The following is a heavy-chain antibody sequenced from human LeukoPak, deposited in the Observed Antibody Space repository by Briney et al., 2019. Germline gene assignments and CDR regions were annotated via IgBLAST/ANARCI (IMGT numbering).Heavy chain of an antibody. D-gene: IGHD3-3*01. CDR3: AKDLGVFWSGYYTGWFDP. V-gene: IGHV3-23*01. Sequence: GGSLRLSCAASGFTFSSSSISWVRQAPGKGLEWVSAITDAVGSTHYADSVKGRFTISRDNSKNTLYLQMNSLRAEDTAVYYCAKDLGVFWSGYYTGWFDPWGQGTLVTVSS. J-gene: IGHJ5*02. CDR1: GFTFSSSS. CDR2: ITDAVGST.